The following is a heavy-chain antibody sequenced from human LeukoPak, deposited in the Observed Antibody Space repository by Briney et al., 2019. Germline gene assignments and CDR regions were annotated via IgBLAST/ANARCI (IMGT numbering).Heavy chain of an antibody. V-gene: IGHV1-69*04. J-gene: IGHJ4*02. CDR3: ARDTQDGYNYSDY. CDR1: GGTFNSYT. D-gene: IGHD5-24*01. CDR2: IIPILGIA. Sequence: SVKVSCKASGGTFNSYTISWVRQAPGQGLEWMGRIIPILGIANYAQKFQGRVTITADKSTSTAYMELSSLRSEDTAVYYCARDTQDGYNYSDYWGQGALVTVSS.